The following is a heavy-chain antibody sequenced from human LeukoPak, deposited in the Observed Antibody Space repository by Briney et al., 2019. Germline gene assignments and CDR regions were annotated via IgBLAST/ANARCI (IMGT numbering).Heavy chain of an antibody. CDR1: GGSISSDY. CDR3: ARAHCGGDCYSAPFDY. V-gene: IGHV4-30-2*01. Sequence: SEALSLTCTVSGGSISSDYWTWIRQPPGEGLEWIGNIYHSGSTYYNPSLKSRVTISVDRSKNQFSLKLSSVTAADTAVYYCARAHCGGDCYSAPFDYWGQGTLVTVSS. J-gene: IGHJ4*02. CDR2: IYHSGST. D-gene: IGHD2-21*02.